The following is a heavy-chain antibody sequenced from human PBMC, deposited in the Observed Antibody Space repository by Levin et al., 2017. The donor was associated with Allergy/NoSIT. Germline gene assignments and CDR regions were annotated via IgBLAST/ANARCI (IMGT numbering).Heavy chain of an antibody. CDR2: IYYSGST. Sequence: GSLRLSCTVSGGSISSYYWSWIRQPPGKGLEWIGYIYYSGSTNYNPSLKSRVTISVDTSKNQFSLKLSSVTAADTAVYYCVPTPLNSRSSDYYGMDVWGQGTTVTVSS. V-gene: IGHV4-59*01. CDR1: GGSISSYY. J-gene: IGHJ6*02. CDR3: VPTPLNSRSSDYYGMDV. D-gene: IGHD2/OR15-2a*01.